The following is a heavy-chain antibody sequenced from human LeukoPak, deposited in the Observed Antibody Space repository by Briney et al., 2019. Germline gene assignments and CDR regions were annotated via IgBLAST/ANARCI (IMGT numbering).Heavy chain of an antibody. CDR1: GFTFSSYW. J-gene: IGHJ6*03. CDR3: ARDRGGSSGYYYYYYMDV. V-gene: IGHV3-74*01. D-gene: IGHD3-22*01. Sequence: PGGSLRLSCAASGFTFSSYWMHWVRQAPGEGLVWVSRINSDGSSTSYADFVEGRFTISRNNDKNTLYLQMNSLRAEDTAVYYCARDRGGSSGYYYYYYMDVWGKGTTVTVSS. CDR2: INSDGSST.